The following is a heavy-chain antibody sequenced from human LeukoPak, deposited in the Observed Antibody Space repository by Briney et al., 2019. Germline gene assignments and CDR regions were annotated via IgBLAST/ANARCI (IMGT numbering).Heavy chain of an antibody. CDR3: ARDLEVRGVIEGRFDY. CDR1: GFTFSNNA. CDR2: TSTSGGSA. V-gene: IGHV3-23*01. Sequence: GGSLRLSCAASGFTFSNNAMSWVRQAPGKGLEWVSATSTSGGSAYYADSVKGRFTISRDNSKNTLSLQMNSLRAEDTAVYYCARDLEVRGVIEGRFDYWGQGTLVTVSS. J-gene: IGHJ4*02. D-gene: IGHD3-10*01.